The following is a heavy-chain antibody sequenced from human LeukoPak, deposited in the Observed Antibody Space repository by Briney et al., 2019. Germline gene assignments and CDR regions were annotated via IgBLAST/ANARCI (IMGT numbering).Heavy chain of an antibody. Sequence: TGGSLRLSCAASGFTFSSYAMSWVRQAPGKGLEWVSDISGSAYSTYYADSVKGRFTISRDNSKNTLYLHMTRLRAADTAVYYCAKETVAAPPIDYWGQGTLVTVSS. J-gene: IGHJ4*02. V-gene: IGHV3-23*01. CDR2: ISGSAYST. CDR1: GFTFSSYA. D-gene: IGHD6-19*01. CDR3: AKETVAAPPIDY.